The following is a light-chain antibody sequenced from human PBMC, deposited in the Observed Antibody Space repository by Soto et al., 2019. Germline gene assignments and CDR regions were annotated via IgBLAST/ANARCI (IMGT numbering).Light chain of an antibody. Sequence: DIQMTQFPSSLSASVGDRVTITCRASQSISQYLAWYQQKPGKAPNLLIYDASTLEGGIPSRFSGSGSGTNFTLTISSLQTDDFATYYCQQYFSESTFGQGTKLGIK. J-gene: IGKJ2*01. V-gene: IGKV1-5*01. CDR1: QSISQY. CDR2: DAS. CDR3: QQYFSEST.